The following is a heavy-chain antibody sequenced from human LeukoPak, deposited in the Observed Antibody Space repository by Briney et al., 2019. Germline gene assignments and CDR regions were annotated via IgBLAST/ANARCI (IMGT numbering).Heavy chain of an antibody. CDR3: AREKGTSGTEPD. CDR2: IYYSGST. D-gene: IGHD6-13*01. V-gene: IGHV4-39*07. CDR1: GGSISSSSYY. Sequence: SETLSLTCTVSGGSISSSSYYWGWIRQPPGKGLEWIGSIYYSGSTYYNPSLKSRVTISVDTSKNQFSLKLSSVTAADTAVYYCAREKGTSGTEPDWGQGTLVTVSS. J-gene: IGHJ4*02.